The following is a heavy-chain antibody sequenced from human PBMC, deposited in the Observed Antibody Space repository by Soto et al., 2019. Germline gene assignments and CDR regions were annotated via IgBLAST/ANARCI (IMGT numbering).Heavy chain of an antibody. CDR2: IFPGDSYT. J-gene: IGHJ4*02. CDR1: GYNFATHW. CDR3: ATLAGSGSYRDLYFDN. D-gene: IGHD1-26*01. Sequence: GESLKISCKCSGYNFATHWIGWVRQMPGKDLEWMGIIFPGDSYTTYSPSFQGQVTVSADQSISTVYLQWSGLKASDTAMYYCATLAGSGSYRDLYFDNWGQGTPVTVSS. V-gene: IGHV5-51*01.